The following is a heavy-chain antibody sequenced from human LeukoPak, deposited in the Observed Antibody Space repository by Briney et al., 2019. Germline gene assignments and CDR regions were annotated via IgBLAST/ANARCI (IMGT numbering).Heavy chain of an antibody. Sequence: GGSLRLSCAASGFTFSTYAMNRVRQAPGKGLEWVSTISGSGGSTYYADSVKGRFTISRDNSKNTLYLQMNSLRAEDTAVYYCAYGDYDCWCQGTLVTVSS. CDR2: ISGSGGST. CDR1: GFTFSTYA. V-gene: IGHV3-23*01. J-gene: IGHJ4*02. CDR3: AYGDYDC. D-gene: IGHD4-17*01.